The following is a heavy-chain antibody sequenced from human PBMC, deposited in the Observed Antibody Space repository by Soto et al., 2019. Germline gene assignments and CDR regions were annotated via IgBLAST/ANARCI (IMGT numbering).Heavy chain of an antibody. J-gene: IGHJ4*02. D-gene: IGHD3-9*01. CDR1: GGSISRGGYY. CDR3: ARGPYDILTGLDV. CDR2: IYYNGTT. V-gene: IGHV4-31*03. Sequence: QVQLQESGPGLVKPSQTLSLTCTVSGGSISRGGYYWSWIRHHPGKGLEWIGYIYYNGTTYYNPSLKSRLXXSXDXXKNQVSLKLTSVTAADTAVYYCARGPYDILTGLDVWGQGILVTVSS.